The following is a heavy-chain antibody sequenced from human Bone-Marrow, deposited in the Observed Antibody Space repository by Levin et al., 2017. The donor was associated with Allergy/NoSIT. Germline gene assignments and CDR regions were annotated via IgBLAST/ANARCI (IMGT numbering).Heavy chain of an antibody. J-gene: IGHJ4*02. CDR1: GGSISSSIPY. CDR3: ASVSRPLPDSQGVNFDY. Sequence: PSETLSLTCTVSGGSISSSIPYWGWIRQPPGKGLEWIGSMYYGGRTYYNPSLKSRVTISVDTSKNQFSLQLTSMTAADTGVYYCASVSRPLPDSQGVNFDYWGQGTLVTVSS. V-gene: IGHV4-39*01. CDR2: MYYGGRT. D-gene: IGHD2-15*01.